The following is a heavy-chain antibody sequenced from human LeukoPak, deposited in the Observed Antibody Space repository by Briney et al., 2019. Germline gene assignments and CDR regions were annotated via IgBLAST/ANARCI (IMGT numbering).Heavy chain of an antibody. CDR2: ISYDGSNK. D-gene: IGHD2-2*01. CDR3: AREDIVVVPAAADY. J-gene: IGHJ4*02. V-gene: IGHV3-30*04. Sequence: GGSLRLSCAASGFTFSSYAMHWVRQAPGKGLEWVAVISYDGSNKYYADSVKGRFTISRDNSKNTLYLQMNSLRAEDTAVYYCAREDIVVVPAAADYWGQGTLVTYSS. CDR1: GFTFSSYA.